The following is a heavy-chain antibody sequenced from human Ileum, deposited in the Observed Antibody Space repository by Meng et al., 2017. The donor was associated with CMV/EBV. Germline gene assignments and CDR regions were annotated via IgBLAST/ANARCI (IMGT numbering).Heavy chain of an antibody. J-gene: IGHJ5*02. Sequence: VSGGSVSSGSYYWSWIRQPPGKGLEWIGYIYYSGSTNYNPSLKSRVTISVDTSKNQFSLKLSSVTAADTAVYYCARGPVLRFGWFDPWGQGTLVTVSS. CDR3: ARGPVLRFGWFDP. CDR1: GGSVSSGSYY. V-gene: IGHV4-61*01. CDR2: IYYSGST. D-gene: IGHD3-3*01.